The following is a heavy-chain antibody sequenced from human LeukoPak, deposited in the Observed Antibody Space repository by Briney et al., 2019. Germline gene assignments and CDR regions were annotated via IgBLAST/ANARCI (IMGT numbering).Heavy chain of an antibody. CDR1: GFTFSSYA. D-gene: IGHD3-16*01. J-gene: IGHJ6*03. CDR3: AKGGGGRLIYYYYMDV. V-gene: IGHV3-23*01. CDR2: ISGSATTT. Sequence: PGGSLRLSCEASGFTFSSYAMSWVRQAPGKGLEWVSAISGSATTTYHADSVKGRFTISRDNAKNSLYLQMNRLRAEDMALYYCAKGGGGRLIYYYYMDVWGKGTTVTVSS.